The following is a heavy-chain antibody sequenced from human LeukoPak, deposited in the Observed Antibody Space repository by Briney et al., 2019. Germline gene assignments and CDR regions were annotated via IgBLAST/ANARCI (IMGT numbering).Heavy chain of an antibody. J-gene: IGHJ4*02. V-gene: IGHV1-46*01. CDR1: GYTFTSYY. D-gene: IGHD1-26*01. CDR3: ARVKVGAVRNYFEN. CDR2: INPSSGST. Sequence: ASVKVSCKASGYTFTSYYMHWMRQAPGQGLEWMGIINPSSGSTNYAQKFQYRVTMTRDMSTSTVHMELSSLRSEDTAVYYCARVKVGAVRNYFENWGQGTLVTVSS.